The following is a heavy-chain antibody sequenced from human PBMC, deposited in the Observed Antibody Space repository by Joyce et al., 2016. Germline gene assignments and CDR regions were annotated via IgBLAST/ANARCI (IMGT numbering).Heavy chain of an antibody. CDR1: GLTFRTTW. J-gene: IGHJ4*02. CDR2: IKSKNDGGTL. CDR3: TTDPHY. Sequence: GVSGLTFRTTWMSWVRQAPGKGLEWIGRIKSKNDGGTLDYIETVKGRFTLSRDDSTNTVYLQMDSLKIEDTAMYYCTTDPHYWGRGTLVTVSS. V-gene: IGHV3-15*01.